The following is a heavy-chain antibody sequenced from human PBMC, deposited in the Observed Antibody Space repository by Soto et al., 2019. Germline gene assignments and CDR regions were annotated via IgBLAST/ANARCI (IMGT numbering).Heavy chain of an antibody. CDR2: IIPIFGTA. D-gene: IGHD3-3*01. CDR1: GGTFSSYA. V-gene: IGHV1-69*13. CDR3: ARGPWTPPSSFDP. Sequence: SVKVSCKASGGTFSSYAISWVRQAPGQGLEWMGGIIPIFGTANYAQKFQGRVTITADESTSTAYMELSSLRSEDTAVYYCARGPWTPPSSFDPWGQVTQVTVSS. J-gene: IGHJ5*02.